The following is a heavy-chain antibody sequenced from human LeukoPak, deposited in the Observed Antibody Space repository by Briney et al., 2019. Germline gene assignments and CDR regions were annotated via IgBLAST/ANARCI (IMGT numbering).Heavy chain of an antibody. CDR2: IYYSGST. V-gene: IGHV4-59*08. D-gene: IGHD3-16*01. Sequence: SEILSLTCTVSGGSISSYYWSWIRQPPGKGLEWIGYIYYSGSTNYNPALKSRVTISVDTSKNQFSLKLSSVTAADTAVYYCARQINMITFGGVPNWFDPRGQGTLVTVSS. CDR1: GGSISSYY. J-gene: IGHJ5*02. CDR3: ARQINMITFGGVPNWFDP.